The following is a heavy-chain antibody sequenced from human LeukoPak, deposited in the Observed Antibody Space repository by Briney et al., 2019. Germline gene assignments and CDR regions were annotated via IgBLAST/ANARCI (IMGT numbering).Heavy chain of an antibody. CDR3: ARGQAWPLLGRYYFDY. D-gene: IGHD2-21*01. V-gene: IGHV4-61*02. CDR1: GGSISGGSYY. J-gene: IGHJ4*02. CDR2: IYTSGST. Sequence: PSQTLSLTCTVSGGSISGGSYYWSWIRQPAGKGLEWIGRIYTSGSTNYNPSLKSRVTISVDTSKNQFFLKLSSVTAADTAVYYCARGQAWPLLGRYYFDYWGQGTLVTVSS.